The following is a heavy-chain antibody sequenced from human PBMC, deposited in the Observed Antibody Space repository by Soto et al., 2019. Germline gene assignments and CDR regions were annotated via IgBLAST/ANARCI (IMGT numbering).Heavy chain of an antibody. V-gene: IGHV2-5*02. Sequence: QITLNESGPTLVKPTQTLTLTCTFSGFSLTTSGVGVGWIRQSPGKAPEWLALIYWDDDKRYSPSLKSRLTITQDTSKNQVVLTMANLDPADTATYYCAHRVLRTVFGLVTTTAIYFDFWGQGTPVAVSS. D-gene: IGHD3-3*01. CDR2: IYWDDDK. CDR1: GFSLTTSGVG. CDR3: AHRVLRTVFGLVTTTAIYFDF. J-gene: IGHJ4*02.